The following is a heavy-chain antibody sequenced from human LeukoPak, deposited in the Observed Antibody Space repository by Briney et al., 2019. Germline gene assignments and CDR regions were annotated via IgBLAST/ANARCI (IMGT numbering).Heavy chain of an antibody. CDR2: TSGSGGTI. Sequence: QPGGSLRLSCAASGFTINNYAMSWVRQAPGKGLEWVSGTSGSGGTIYYEDSVKGRFIVSRDNSKNTLYLQMNSLRAEDTAVYYCARDAYYDILTGYYPGDYWGQGTLVTVSS. J-gene: IGHJ4*02. D-gene: IGHD3-9*01. CDR3: ARDAYYDILTGYYPGDY. CDR1: GFTINNYA. V-gene: IGHV3-23*01.